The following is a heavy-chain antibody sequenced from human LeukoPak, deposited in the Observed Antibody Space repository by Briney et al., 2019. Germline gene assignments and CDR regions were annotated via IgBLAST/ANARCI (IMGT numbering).Heavy chain of an antibody. CDR2: ISGSDYA. CDR3: AKGVRYLDWWILDY. CDR1: GFTFSNYA. Sequence: GGSLRLSCAASGFTFSNYAMGWGRQAPGKGLEWVSGISGSDYAYYTDSVKGRFTISRDNSKNTLYLQMNTLRAEDTAVYYCAKGVRYLDWWILDYWGQGTLVPVSS. V-gene: IGHV3-23*01. J-gene: IGHJ4*02. D-gene: IGHD3-9*01.